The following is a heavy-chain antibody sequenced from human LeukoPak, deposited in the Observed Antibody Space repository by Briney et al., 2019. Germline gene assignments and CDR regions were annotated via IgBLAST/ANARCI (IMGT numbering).Heavy chain of an antibody. Sequence: GGSLRLSCAASGFTVSSNYMSWVRQAPGKGLEWVSVIYSGGSTYYADSVKGRFTISRDNSKNTLYLQMNSLRAEDTAVYYCAKPARTDYTDYWGQGTLVTVSS. CDR1: GFTVSSNY. D-gene: IGHD1-14*01. CDR2: IYSGGST. J-gene: IGHJ4*02. CDR3: AKPARTDYTDY. V-gene: IGHV3-53*01.